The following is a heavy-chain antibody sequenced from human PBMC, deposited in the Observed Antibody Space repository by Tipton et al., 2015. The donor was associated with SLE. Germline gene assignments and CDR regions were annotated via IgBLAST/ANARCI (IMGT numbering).Heavy chain of an antibody. CDR3: ARELYSSSLSGAWYYYMDV. V-gene: IGHV3-64*02. J-gene: IGHJ6*03. CDR2: FRGNAETT. CDR1: GFTFSNYV. Sequence: SLRLSCVGSGFTFSNYVIPWFRHAPGKGLEFVSGFRGNAETTHYGVPAKGRFSISRDNTKNSLYLQMNSLRAEDTAVYYCARELYSSSLSGAWYYYMDVWGKGTTVNVSS. D-gene: IGHD6-13*01.